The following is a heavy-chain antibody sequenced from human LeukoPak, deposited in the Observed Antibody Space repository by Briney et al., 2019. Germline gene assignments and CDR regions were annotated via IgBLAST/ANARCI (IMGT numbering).Heavy chain of an antibody. Sequence: PGGSLRLSCAASGFTFDDYGMSWVRQAPGKGLEWVSGINWNGGSTGYADSVKGRFTISRDNAKNSLYLQMNSLRAEDTALYYCARVSGLGSYYVSSGYPDYWGQGTLVTVSS. CDR3: ARVSGLGSYYVSSGYPDY. CDR1: GFTFDDYG. V-gene: IGHV3-20*04. D-gene: IGHD3-22*01. J-gene: IGHJ4*02. CDR2: INWNGGST.